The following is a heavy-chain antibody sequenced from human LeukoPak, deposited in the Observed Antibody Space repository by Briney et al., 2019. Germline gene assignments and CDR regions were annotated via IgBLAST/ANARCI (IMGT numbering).Heavy chain of an antibody. CDR3: ARITVGVGAFDI. J-gene: IGHJ3*02. Sequence: SETLSLTCAVSGGSISSSNWWSWVRQPPGKGLEWIGEIYHSGSTNYNPSLKSRVTISVDKSKNQFTLKLSSVTAADAAVYYCARITVGVGAFDIWGQGTMVTVSS. V-gene: IGHV4-4*02. CDR1: GGSISSSNW. D-gene: IGHD3-22*01. CDR2: IYHSGST.